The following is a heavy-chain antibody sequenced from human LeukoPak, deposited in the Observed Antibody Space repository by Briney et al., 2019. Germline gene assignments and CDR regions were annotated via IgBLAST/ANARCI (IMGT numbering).Heavy chain of an antibody. Sequence: ASVKVSCKASGYTFTSYCMHWVRPAPGQGLEWMGIISPSGASTSYAQKFQGRVTMTRDTSTNTVYMELSSLRSEDTAVYYCARSYSYGSSLDYWGQGTLVTVSS. CDR1: GYTFTSYC. J-gene: IGHJ4*02. V-gene: IGHV1-46*01. D-gene: IGHD5-18*01. CDR3: ARSYSYGSSLDY. CDR2: ISPSGAST.